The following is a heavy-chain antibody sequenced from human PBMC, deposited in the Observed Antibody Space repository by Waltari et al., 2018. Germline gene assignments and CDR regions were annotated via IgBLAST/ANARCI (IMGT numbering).Heavy chain of an antibody. D-gene: IGHD5-18*01. J-gene: IGHJ5*02. V-gene: IGHV4-38-2*01. CDR1: GYSISSGYY. Sequence: QVQLQESGPGLVKPSETLSLTCDVSGYSISSGYYWGWIRQPPGKGLEWSGSIYHSGSTYYNPSLRSRVTISVDKSKNQFSLKLSSVTAADTAVYHCARVDDPYSFGSGWFEPWGQGTLVTVSS. CDR2: IYHSGST. CDR3: ARVDDPYSFGSGWFEP.